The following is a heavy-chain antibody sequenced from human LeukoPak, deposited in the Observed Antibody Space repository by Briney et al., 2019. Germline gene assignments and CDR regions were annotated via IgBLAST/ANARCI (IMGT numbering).Heavy chain of an antibody. J-gene: IGHJ4*02. Sequence: HGASVKVSCKASGYTFTSYYMHWVRQAPGQGLEWMGIINPSGGSTSYAQKFQGRVTVTRDTSTSTVHMELSGLRSEDTAVYYCARDQEGFDYWGQGTLVTVSS. V-gene: IGHV1-46*01. CDR2: INPSGGST. CDR3: ARDQEGFDY. CDR1: GYTFTSYY.